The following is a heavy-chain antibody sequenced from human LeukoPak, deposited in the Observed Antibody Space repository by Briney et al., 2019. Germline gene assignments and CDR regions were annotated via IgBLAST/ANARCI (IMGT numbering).Heavy chain of an antibody. J-gene: IGHJ4*02. D-gene: IGHD2-2*01. Sequence: GGSLRLSCAGSGFTFSSYPMSWVRQAPAKGLQWVSAISGGGGSAYYADSVKGRFTISRDNSKGTLSLQMHSLRAEDTAIYYCSARPLMPPRFDYWGQGTLVTVSS. CDR3: SARPLMPPRFDY. V-gene: IGHV3-23*01. CDR1: GFTFSSYP. CDR2: ISGGGGSA.